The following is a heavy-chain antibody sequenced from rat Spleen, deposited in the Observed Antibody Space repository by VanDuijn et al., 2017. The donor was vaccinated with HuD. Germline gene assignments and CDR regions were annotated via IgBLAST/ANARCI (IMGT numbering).Heavy chain of an antibody. CDR1: GLTYSNYV. J-gene: IGHJ2*01. CDR2: ISTGGGDT. Sequence: EVQLVESGGGLVQPGRSLKISCAASGLTYSNYVMAWVRQAPTKGLEWVATISTGGGDTYYRDSVRGRFTISRNNAKNTLFLQMDSLRSEDTATYYCVKDRGEYNNLFDYWGQGVVVTVSS. D-gene: IGHD4-1*01. V-gene: IGHV5S13*01. CDR3: VKDRGEYNNLFDY.